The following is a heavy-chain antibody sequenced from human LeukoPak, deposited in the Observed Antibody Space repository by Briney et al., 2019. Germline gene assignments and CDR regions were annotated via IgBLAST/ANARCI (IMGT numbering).Heavy chain of an antibody. CDR2: ISGDGGST. CDR3: AKDYEDDFWSGFDY. D-gene: IGHD3-3*01. Sequence: PGGSLRLSCAASGFTFDDYAMHWVRQAPGKGLEWVSLISGDGGSTYYADSVKGRFTIPRDNSKNSLYLQMNSLRTEDTALYYCAKDYEDDFWSGFDYWGQGTLVTVSS. V-gene: IGHV3-43*02. J-gene: IGHJ4*02. CDR1: GFTFDDYA.